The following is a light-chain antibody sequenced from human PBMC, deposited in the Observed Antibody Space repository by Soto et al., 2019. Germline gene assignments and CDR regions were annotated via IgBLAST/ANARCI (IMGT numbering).Light chain of an antibody. V-gene: IGKV3-20*01. CDR1: QSVSSY. CDR2: GAS. CDR3: EQYDKSIT. J-gene: IGKJ4*01. Sequence: EIVLTQSPATLSLSPGERATLSCRASQSVSSYLAWYQQKLGQAPRLLIYGASSRATGIPDRFSGSGSGTDFTLTINRLEPEDFAVYYCEQYDKSITFGGGTKVDIK.